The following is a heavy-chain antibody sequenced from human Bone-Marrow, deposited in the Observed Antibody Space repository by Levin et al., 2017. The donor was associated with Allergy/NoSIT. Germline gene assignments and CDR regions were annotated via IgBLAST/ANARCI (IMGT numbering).Heavy chain of an antibody. D-gene: IGHD3-9*01. CDR1: GFSVNTNGVG. Sequence: VSGPTLVNPTQTLTLTCTFSGFSVNTNGVGVGWIRQPPGEALEWLALIYWDDDKRYSPSLKSRLTITKDTSKNQVVLTITNLDPVYTATYYCAYSYLDDTLTAYPTYWGQGTLVTVSS. CDR2: IYWDDDK. V-gene: IGHV2-5*02. J-gene: IGHJ1*01. CDR3: AYSYLDDTLTAYPTY.